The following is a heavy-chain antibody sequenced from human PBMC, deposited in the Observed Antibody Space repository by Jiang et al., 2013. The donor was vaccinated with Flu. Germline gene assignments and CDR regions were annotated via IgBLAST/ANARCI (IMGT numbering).Heavy chain of an antibody. D-gene: IGHD6-19*01. J-gene: IGHJ4*02. CDR2: IYYSGST. CDR1: GGSISSYY. Sequence: PGLVKPSETLSLTCTVSGGSISSYYWSWIRQPPGKGLEWIGYIYYSGSTNYNPSLKSRVTISVDTSKNQFSLKLSSVTAADTAVYYCARAGYSSGWYPSSIDYWGQGTLVTVSS. V-gene: IGHV4-59*01. CDR3: ARAGYSSGWYPSSIDY.